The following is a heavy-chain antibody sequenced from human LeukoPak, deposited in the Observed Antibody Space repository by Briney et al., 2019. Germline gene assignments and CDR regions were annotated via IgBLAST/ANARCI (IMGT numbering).Heavy chain of an antibody. J-gene: IGHJ4*02. D-gene: IGHD3-22*01. CDR3: AKGGEDFYDSSGLIDF. CDR2: IQNDGGTT. CDR1: GFTFSYYC. Sequence: AGSLRLSCAASGFTFSYYCMHWVRQVPGKGLEWVSGIQNDGGTTTYADSVKGRFTNSRDNAKNTLYLQMISLGDEDTAIYYCAKGGEDFYDSSGLIDFRGQGTLVTVSS. V-gene: IGHV3-74*01.